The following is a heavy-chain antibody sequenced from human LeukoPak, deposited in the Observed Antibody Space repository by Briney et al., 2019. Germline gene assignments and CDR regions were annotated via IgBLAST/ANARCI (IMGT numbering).Heavy chain of an antibody. D-gene: IGHD3-16*01. V-gene: IGHV5-51*01. J-gene: IGHJ4*02. CDR1: GYSFTNYW. CDR2: IYPDDSDI. Sequence: RGESLKISCKGSGYSFTNYWIGWVRQMPGKGLEWMGIIYPDDSDIRYSPSFQGQVTISADKSISTSYLQWSSLKASDTAMYYCARLLGGSPYYFDYWGQGTLVTVSS. CDR3: ARLLGGSPYYFDY.